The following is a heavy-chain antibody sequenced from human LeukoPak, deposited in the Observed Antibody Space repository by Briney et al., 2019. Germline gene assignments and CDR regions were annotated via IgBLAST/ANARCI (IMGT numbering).Heavy chain of an antibody. D-gene: IGHD3-22*01. CDR2: IWYDGSNK. CDR1: GFTFSSYG. V-gene: IGHV3-33*01. J-gene: IGHJ4*02. CDR3: ARGYYDSSGYSFDY. Sequence: GGSLRLSCAASGFTFSSYGMHWVRQAPGKGLEGVAVIWYDGSNKYYADSVKGRFTISRDNSKNTLYLQMNSLRAEDTAVYYCARGYYDSSGYSFDYWGQGTLVTVSS.